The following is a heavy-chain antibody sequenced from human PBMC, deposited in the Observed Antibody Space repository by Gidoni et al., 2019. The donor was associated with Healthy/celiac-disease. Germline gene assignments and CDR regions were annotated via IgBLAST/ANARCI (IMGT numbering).Heavy chain of an antibody. Sequence: QVQLVQSGAEVKKPGASVKVSCKASGDTFTGYYMHWVRQAPGQGLEWRGWINPNSGDSNYAQKFQGRVTMHRDTSSRTAYMGLSRLTSDDTAVYYCAICYENYYGMDVWGQGTTVTVSS. V-gene: IGHV1-2*02. CDR1: GDTFTGYY. J-gene: IGHJ6*02. D-gene: IGHD2-15*01. CDR2: INPNSGDS. CDR3: AICYENYYGMDV.